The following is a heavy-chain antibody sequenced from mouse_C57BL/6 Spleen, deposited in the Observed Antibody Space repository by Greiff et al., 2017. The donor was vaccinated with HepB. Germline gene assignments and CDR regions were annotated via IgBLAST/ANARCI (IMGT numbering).Heavy chain of an antibody. V-gene: IGHV5-6*01. CDR2: ISSGGSYT. D-gene: IGHD3-1*01. J-gene: IGHJ4*01. Sequence: EVHLVESGGDLVKPGGSLKLSCAASGFTFSSYGMSWVRQTPDKRLEWVATISSGGSYTYYPDSVKGRFTISRDNAKNTLYLQMSSLKSEDKAMYYCARHEGVSGYYHYSAMDYWGQGTSVTVSS. CDR3: ARHEGVSGYYHYSAMDY. CDR1: GFTFSSYG.